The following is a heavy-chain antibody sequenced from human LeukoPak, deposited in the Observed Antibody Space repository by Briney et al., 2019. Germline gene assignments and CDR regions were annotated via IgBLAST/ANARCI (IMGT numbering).Heavy chain of an antibody. CDR1: GFTFSSYD. CDR3: AKGGYSYGYIDY. D-gene: IGHD5-18*01. J-gene: IGHJ4*02. CDR2: ISSDGNQN. V-gene: IGHV3-30*18. Sequence: PGGSLRLSCAASGFTFSSYDMHWVRQAPGKGLEWVAAISSDGNQNFYADSVKGRFTISRDNSKNTLFLQMSTLRPEDTAVYFCAKGGYSYGYIDYWGQGTLVTVSS.